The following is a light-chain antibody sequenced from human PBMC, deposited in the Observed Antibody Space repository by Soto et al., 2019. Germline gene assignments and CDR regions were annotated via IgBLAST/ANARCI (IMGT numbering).Light chain of an antibody. CDR2: VAS. Sequence: EIVMTQAPSTLYVSPGERATLSCRARQRVSSNLAWYQQHPGHAPRLIIYVASTMATVIPARFSGSGSGTEFTLTIRRLQSEDFAVYYCQQYNNWPQWPFGQGTKVEIK. CDR3: QQYNNWPQWP. V-gene: IGKV3-15*01. CDR1: QRVSSN. J-gene: IGKJ1*01.